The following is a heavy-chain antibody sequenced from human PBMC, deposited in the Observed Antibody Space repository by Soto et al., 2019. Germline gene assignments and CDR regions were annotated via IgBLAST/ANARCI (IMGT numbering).Heavy chain of an antibody. CDR1: GGSFSGYY. D-gene: IGHD3-3*01. CDR3: ARGAGYDFWSGYYTSYYYYYYRDF. J-gene: IGHJ6*03. Sequence: SETLSLTCAVYGGSFSGYYWSWIRQPPGKGLEWIGEINHSGSTNYNPSLKSRVTISVDTSKNQFSLKLSSVTAADTAVYYCARGAGYDFWSGYYTSYYYYYYRDFWDKGTTVTVSS. V-gene: IGHV4-34*01. CDR2: INHSGST.